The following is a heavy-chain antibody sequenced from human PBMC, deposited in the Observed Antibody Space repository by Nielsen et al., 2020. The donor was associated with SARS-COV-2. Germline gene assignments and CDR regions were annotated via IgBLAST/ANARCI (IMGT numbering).Heavy chain of an antibody. CDR2: ISGSGGST. Sequence: GGSLRLSCAASGFTFSSYAMSWVRQAPGKGLEWVSAISGSGGSTYYADSVKGRFTISRDNSKNTLYLQMNSLRAEDTAVYYCAKTYYDILTGYYADYWGQGTLVTVSS. J-gene: IGHJ4*02. V-gene: IGHV3-23*01. D-gene: IGHD3-9*01. CDR1: GFTFSSYA. CDR3: AKTYYDILTGYYADY.